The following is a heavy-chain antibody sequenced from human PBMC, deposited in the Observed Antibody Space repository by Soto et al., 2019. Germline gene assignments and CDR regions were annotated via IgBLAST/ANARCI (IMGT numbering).Heavy chain of an antibody. Sequence: QVQLQESGPGLVKPSGTLSLTCDVSSGSISSSNWWSWVRQPPGKGLEWNGEIYHSGSTNYNPSLKSRVTISVDKSKNQFSLKLSSVTAADTAVYYCARGKEDSSGWYEAYYVDYWGQGTLVTVSS. D-gene: IGHD6-19*01. CDR2: IYHSGST. V-gene: IGHV4-4*02. J-gene: IGHJ4*02. CDR3: ARGKEDSSGWYEAYYVDY. CDR1: SGSISSSNW.